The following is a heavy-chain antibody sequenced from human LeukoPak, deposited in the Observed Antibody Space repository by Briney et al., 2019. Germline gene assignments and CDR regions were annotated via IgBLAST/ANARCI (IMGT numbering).Heavy chain of an antibody. CDR2: INSNSGDT. CDR1: GYTFTGYY. J-gene: IGHJ4*02. D-gene: IGHD2-15*01. Sequence: ASVKVSCKASGYTFTGYYMHWVRQAPGQGLEWMGWINSNSGDTNYAQKFHGRVTMTRDTSISTAYMELTRLTSDDTAVYYCVRLLAEGNYWGQGTLVIVSS. CDR3: VRLLAEGNY. V-gene: IGHV1-2*02.